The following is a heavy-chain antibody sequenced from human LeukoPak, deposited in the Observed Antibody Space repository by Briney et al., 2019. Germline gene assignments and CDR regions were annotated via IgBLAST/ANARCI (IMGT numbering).Heavy chain of an antibody. CDR1: GGTFSSYA. CDR3: ASGVWWLPKILYYYYYMDV. V-gene: IGHV1-69*04. J-gene: IGHJ6*03. CDR2: IIPTLGIA. D-gene: IGHD5-12*01. Sequence: SVKVSCKASGGTFSSYAISWVRQAPGQGLEWMGRIIPTLGIANYAQKFQGRVTITADKSTSTAYMELSSLRSEDTAVYYCASGVWWLPKILYYYYYMDVWGKGTTVTVSS.